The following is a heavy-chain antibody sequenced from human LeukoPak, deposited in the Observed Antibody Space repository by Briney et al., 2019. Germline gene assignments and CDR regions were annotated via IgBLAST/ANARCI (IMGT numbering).Heavy chain of an antibody. V-gene: IGHV4-34*01. D-gene: IGHD3-10*01. Sequence: SETLSLTCAVYGGSFSGYYWTWIRQAPGKGLEWIGEINHSGSSGITNYNPSLKSRVTISVDTSRKQFFLKLSSVTVADTAVYYCARRYYYGSGSHNWFDPWGQGTLVTVSS. J-gene: IGHJ5*02. CDR1: GGSFSGYY. CDR3: ARRYYYGSGSHNWFDP. CDR2: INHSGSSGIT.